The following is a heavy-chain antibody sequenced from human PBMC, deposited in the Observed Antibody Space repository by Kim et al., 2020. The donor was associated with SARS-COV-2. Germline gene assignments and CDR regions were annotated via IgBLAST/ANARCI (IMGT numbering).Heavy chain of an antibody. Sequence: NPSIKSRVTISVDTSKNQFSLKLSSVTAADTAVYYCARDPQWLANYYFDYWGQGTLVTVSS. CDR3: ARDPQWLANYYFDY. J-gene: IGHJ4*02. V-gene: IGHV4-30-2*04. D-gene: IGHD6-19*01.